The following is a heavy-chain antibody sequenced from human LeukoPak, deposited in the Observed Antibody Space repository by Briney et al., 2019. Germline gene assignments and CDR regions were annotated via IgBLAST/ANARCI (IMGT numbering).Heavy chain of an antibody. V-gene: IGHV3-23*01. CDR3: AAPGIAAAGYYYYGMDV. CDR2: ISGSGGST. D-gene: IGHD6-13*01. CDR1: GFTFSTYR. Sequence: PGGSLRLSCVASGFTFSTYRMHWVRQAPGKGLEWVSAISGSGGSTYYADSVKGRFTISRDNSKNTLYLQMNSLRAEDTAVYYCAAPGIAAAGYYYYGMDVWGQGTTVTVSS. J-gene: IGHJ6*02.